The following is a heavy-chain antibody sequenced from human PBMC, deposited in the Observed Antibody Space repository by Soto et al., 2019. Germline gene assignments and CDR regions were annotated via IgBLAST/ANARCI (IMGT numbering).Heavy chain of an antibody. V-gene: IGHV4-59*01. CDR3: ARGDTTGLFDF. Sequence: SETLSLTCSVSTGPMRTYYWTWIRQSPGKGLEWIGQISHTGRTKYNPSLESRVTISVDTSRKQFSLKLTSVAAADTALYYCARGDTTGLFDFWGQGTLVTVSS. J-gene: IGHJ4*02. CDR1: TGPMRTYY. CDR2: ISHTGRT. D-gene: IGHD4-17*01.